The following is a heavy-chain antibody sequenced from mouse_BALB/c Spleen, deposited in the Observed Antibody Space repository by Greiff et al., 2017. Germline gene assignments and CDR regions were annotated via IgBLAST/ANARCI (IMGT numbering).Heavy chain of an antibody. D-gene: IGHD4-1*01. CDR1: GYAFTSYN. J-gene: IGHJ2*01. Sequence: VQLKESGPELVKPGASVKVSCKASGYAFTSYNMYWVKQSHGKSLEWIGYIDPYNGGTSYNQKFKGKATLTVDKSSSTAYMHLNSLTSGDSAVYYCARRGLTGVDYWGQGTTLTVSS. CDR2: IDPYNGGT. CDR3: ARRGLTGVDY. V-gene: IGHV1S135*01.